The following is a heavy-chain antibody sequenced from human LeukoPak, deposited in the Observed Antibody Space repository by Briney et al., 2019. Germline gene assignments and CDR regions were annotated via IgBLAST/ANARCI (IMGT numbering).Heavy chain of an antibody. J-gene: IGHJ3*02. CDR3: ARRGITMVRGVISAFDI. Sequence: SETLSLTCTVSGGSISSYYWSWIRQPPGKGLEWIGYIYYSGSTNYNPSLKSRVTISVDTSKNQFSLKLSSVTAADTAVYYCARRGITMVRGVISAFDIWGQGTMVTVSS. CDR2: IYYSGST. CDR1: GGSISSYY. V-gene: IGHV4-59*08. D-gene: IGHD3-10*01.